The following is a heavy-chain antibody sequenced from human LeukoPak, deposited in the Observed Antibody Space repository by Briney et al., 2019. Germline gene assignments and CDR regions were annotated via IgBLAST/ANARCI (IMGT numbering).Heavy chain of an antibody. CDR2: IKQDGCET. CDR3: ARDSGGRVYNY. J-gene: IGHJ4*02. D-gene: IGHD6-13*01. V-gene: IGHV3-7*03. Sequence: GGSLRLSCAASGFTFTTYWMTWVRQAPGKGLEWVANIKQDGCETYYVDSVKGRFTISRDNAKNSLYLQMNSLRAEDTAVYYCARDSGGRVYNYWGQGTLVTVSS. CDR1: GFTFTTYW.